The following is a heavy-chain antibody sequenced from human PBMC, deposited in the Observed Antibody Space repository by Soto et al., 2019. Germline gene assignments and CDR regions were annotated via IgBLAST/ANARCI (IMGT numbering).Heavy chain of an antibody. CDR3: AKVDRYSSGWSSYAPEYYYYSMDV. Sequence: EVQLVESGGGLVQPGGSLRLSCAASGFTFSSYALSWVRQTPGKGLEWVSAISGSGDDTYYTDSVKGRFTISRDNSKNTLYLQMSSLRAEDTAIYYCAKVDRYSSGWSSYAPEYYYYSMDVWGQGTTVTVSS. V-gene: IGHV3-23*04. CDR1: GFTFSSYA. CDR2: ISGSGDDT. J-gene: IGHJ6*02. D-gene: IGHD6-19*01.